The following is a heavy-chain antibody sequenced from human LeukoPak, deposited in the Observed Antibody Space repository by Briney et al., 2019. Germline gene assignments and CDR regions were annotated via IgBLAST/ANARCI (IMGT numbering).Heavy chain of an antibody. J-gene: IGHJ4*02. CDR1: GFTVSSSY. D-gene: IGHD5-18*01. CDR2: IYSGGST. Sequence: PGGSLRLSCAASGFTVSSSYMSWVRQAPGRGLEWVSVIYSGGSTYYADSVKGRFTISRDNSKNTLYLQMSSLRAEDTAVYYCARGYSYGLFDYWGQGTLVTVSS. V-gene: IGHV3-66*01. CDR3: ARGYSYGLFDY.